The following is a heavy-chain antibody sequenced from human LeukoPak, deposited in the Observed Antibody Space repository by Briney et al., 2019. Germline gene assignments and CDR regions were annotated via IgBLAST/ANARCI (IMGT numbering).Heavy chain of an antibody. CDR1: GLTFSDST. V-gene: IGHV3-73*01. J-gene: IGHJ4*02. D-gene: IGHD4-17*01. CDR2: IRGKINNYAT. Sequence: GGSLRLSCVASGLTFSDSTIHWVRQASGKGLVWVGRIRGKINNYATAYAASVKGRFTLSRDDSKNTTYLQMNSLKSEDTAVYHCTRHDYTDSADLVDNWGQGTLVTVSS. CDR3: TRHDYTDSADLVDN.